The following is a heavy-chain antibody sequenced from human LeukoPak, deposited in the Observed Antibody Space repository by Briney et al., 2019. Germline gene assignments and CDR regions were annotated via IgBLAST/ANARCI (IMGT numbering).Heavy chain of an antibody. Sequence: GGSLRLSCAASGFTFSGFAMHWVRQAPGKGLEWVAVISYDGSNKYSADSVKGRFSISRDNSKNTLYLQMNSLRAEDTAVYYCARDSYYDSSATYYYYGMDVWGQGTTVTVSS. D-gene: IGHD3-22*01. J-gene: IGHJ6*02. V-gene: IGHV3-30*04. CDR2: ISYDGSNK. CDR1: GFTFSGFA. CDR3: ARDSYYDSSATYYYYGMDV.